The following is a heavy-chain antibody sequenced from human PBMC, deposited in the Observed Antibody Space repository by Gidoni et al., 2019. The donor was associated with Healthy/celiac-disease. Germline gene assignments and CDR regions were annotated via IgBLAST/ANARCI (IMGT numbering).Heavy chain of an antibody. CDR2: IIPILGIA. V-gene: IGHV1-69*02. J-gene: IGHJ4*02. Sequence: QVQLVQSGAEVKKPGSSVKVSCNASGGTFSSYTISWVRQAPGQGLEWMGRIIPILGIANYAQKFQGRVTITADKSTSTAYMELSSLRSEDTAVYYCARPTGADYYFDYWGQGTLVTVSS. D-gene: IGHD3-9*01. CDR3: ARPTGADYYFDY. CDR1: GGTFSSYT.